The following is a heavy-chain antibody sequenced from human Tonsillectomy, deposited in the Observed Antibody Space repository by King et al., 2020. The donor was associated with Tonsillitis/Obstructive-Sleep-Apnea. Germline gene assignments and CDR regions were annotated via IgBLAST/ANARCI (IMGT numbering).Heavy chain of an antibody. V-gene: IGHV4-59*01. CDR1: GGSISSYY. D-gene: IGHD2-2*01. CDR3: AREYCSSTSCHGLDY. J-gene: IGHJ4*02. Sequence: VQLQESGPGLVKPSETLSLTCTVSGGSISSYYWSWIRQPPGKGLEWIGYIYYSGSTNYNPSLKSRVTISVDTSKNQFSLKLSSVTAAVTAVYYCAREYCSSTSCHGLDYWGQGTLVTVSS. CDR2: IYYSGST.